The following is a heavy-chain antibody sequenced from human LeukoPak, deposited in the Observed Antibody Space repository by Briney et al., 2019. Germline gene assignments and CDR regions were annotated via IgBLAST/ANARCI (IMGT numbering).Heavy chain of an antibody. Sequence: PSETLSLTCAVSGGSISGGGYSWSWIRQPPGKGLEWIGYIFYSGTTYYNPSLKSRITISVDTSKNQFSLKLSSVTAADTAVYYCARVGSGWGRNYFDYWGQGTLVTVSS. CDR3: ARVGSGWGRNYFDY. D-gene: IGHD6-19*01. CDR1: GGSISGGGYS. CDR2: IFYSGTT. J-gene: IGHJ4*02. V-gene: IGHV4-30-4*07.